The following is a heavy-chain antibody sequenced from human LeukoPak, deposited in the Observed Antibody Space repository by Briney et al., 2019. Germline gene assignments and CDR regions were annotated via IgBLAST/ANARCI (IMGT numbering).Heavy chain of an antibody. Sequence: KPWGSVTLSCAASGFTFSNAWMSWVRQAPGKGLEWVGRIKSKTDGGTTDYAAPVKGRFTISRDDSKNTLYLQMNSLKTEDTAVYYCTTDRYGDYGFDYWGQGTVVTVSS. D-gene: IGHD4-17*01. V-gene: IGHV3-15*01. J-gene: IGHJ4*02. CDR1: GFTFSNAW. CDR2: IKSKTDGGTT. CDR3: TTDRYGDYGFDY.